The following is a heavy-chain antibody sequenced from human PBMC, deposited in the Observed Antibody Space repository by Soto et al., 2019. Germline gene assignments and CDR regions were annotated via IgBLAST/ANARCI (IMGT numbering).Heavy chain of an antibody. CDR3: ARSGGGVSTYDY. Sequence: SETLSLTCTVSGGSISSSSYYWGWIRQPPGKGLEWIGSIYYSGSTYYNPSLKSRVTISEDTSKNQFSLRQSFVTAADTAVYYCARSGGGVSTYDYWGQGTLVTVSS. V-gene: IGHV4-39*01. CDR2: IYYSGST. D-gene: IGHD2-8*02. CDR1: GGSISSSSYY. J-gene: IGHJ4*02.